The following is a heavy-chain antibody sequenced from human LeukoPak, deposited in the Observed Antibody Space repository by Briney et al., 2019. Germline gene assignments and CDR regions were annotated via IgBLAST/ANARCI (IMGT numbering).Heavy chain of an antibody. CDR1: EFTFSSYW. D-gene: IGHD5-12*01. CDR2: ISGSGRTM. J-gene: IGHJ4*02. Sequence: GGSLRLSCVASEFTFSSYWMIWVRQAPGKGLEWVSYISGSGRTMSYADSVKGRFTISRDNAKNSLYLQMNSLRVEDTAVYHCARGGLYGYDVFDYWGQGTLVTVSS. V-gene: IGHV3-48*04. CDR3: ARGGLYGYDVFDY.